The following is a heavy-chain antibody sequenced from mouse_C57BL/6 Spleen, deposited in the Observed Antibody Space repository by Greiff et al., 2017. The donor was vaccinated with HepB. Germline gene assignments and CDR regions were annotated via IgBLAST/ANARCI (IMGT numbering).Heavy chain of an antibody. Sequence: QVQLQQSGPELVKPGASVKLSCKASGYTFTSYDINWVKQRPGQGLEWIGWIYPRDGSTKYNEKFKGKATLTVDTSSSTAYMELHSLTSEDSAVYFCASCTTVVYRYFDVWGTGTTVTVSS. CDR1: GYTFTSYD. J-gene: IGHJ1*03. V-gene: IGHV1-85*01. CDR3: ASCTTVVYRYFDV. CDR2: IYPRDGST. D-gene: IGHD1-1*01.